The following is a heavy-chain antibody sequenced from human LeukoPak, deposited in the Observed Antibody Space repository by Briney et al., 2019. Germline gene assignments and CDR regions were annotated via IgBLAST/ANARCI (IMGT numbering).Heavy chain of an antibody. Sequence: SVRVSCKASGGTFSSYAISWVRQAPGQGLEWMGGIIPIFGTANYAQKFQGRVTITADKSTSTAYMELSSLRSEDTAVYYCAAHYGVWAFDIWGQGTMVTVSS. J-gene: IGHJ3*02. CDR2: IIPIFGTA. CDR3: AAHYGVWAFDI. V-gene: IGHV1-69*06. CDR1: GGTFSSYA. D-gene: IGHD4-17*01.